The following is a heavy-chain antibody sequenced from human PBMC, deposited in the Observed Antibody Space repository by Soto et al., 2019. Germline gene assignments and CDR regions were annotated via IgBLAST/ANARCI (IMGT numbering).Heavy chain of an antibody. CDR1: GFTFTSSA. D-gene: IGHD2-15*01. CDR3: AADRGWYRAAGNYYYYYGIDV. Sequence: SVKVSCKASGFTFTSSAVQWVRQARGQRLEWIGWIVVGSGNTNYAQKFQERVTITRDMSTSTAYMELSSLRSEDTAVYYCAADRGWYRAAGNYYYYYGIDVWGQGTTVTVSS. CDR2: IVVGSGNT. J-gene: IGHJ6*02. V-gene: IGHV1-58*01.